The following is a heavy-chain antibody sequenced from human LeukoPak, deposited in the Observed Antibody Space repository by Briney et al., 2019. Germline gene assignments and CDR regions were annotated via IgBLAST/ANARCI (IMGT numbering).Heavy chain of an antibody. CDR1: GYTFTSYG. CDR2: ISAYNGNT. V-gene: IGHV1-18*01. Sequence: GASVKVSCKASGYTFTSYGISWVRQAPGQGLEWMGWISAYNGNTNYAQKLQGRVTMTADTSTSTAYMELRSLRSDDTAVYYCARDTTKYYYVTDAFDIWGQGTMVTVSS. J-gene: IGHJ3*02. D-gene: IGHD3-10*02. CDR3: ARDTTKYYYVTDAFDI.